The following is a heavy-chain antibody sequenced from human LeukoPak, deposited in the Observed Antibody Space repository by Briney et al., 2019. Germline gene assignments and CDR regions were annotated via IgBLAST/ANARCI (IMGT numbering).Heavy chain of an antibody. V-gene: IGHV3-21*01. CDR3: ARSRSVSNYKGMDV. D-gene: IGHD5/OR15-5a*01. CDR1: GFTFTNYC. J-gene: IGHJ6*02. Sequence: PGGSLTLSCPASGFTFTNYCMSWVSQPPGKWLEWLSSISSSSDYIYYADSVKGRFTISRDNARNSLYLQMNSLRAEDTAVYYCARSRSVSNYKGMDVWGQGTTVTVSS. CDR2: ISSSSDYI.